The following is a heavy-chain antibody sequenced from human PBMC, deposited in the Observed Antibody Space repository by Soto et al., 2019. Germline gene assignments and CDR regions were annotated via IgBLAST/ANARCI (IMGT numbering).Heavy chain of an antibody. J-gene: IGHJ6*03. D-gene: IGHD6-13*01. Sequence: QVQLVQSGAEVKKPGASVKVSCKASGYTFTSYDINWVRQATGQGLEWMGWMNPNSCNTGYAQKFQGRVTMTRNTSISTAYMELSSLRSEDTAVYYCARENSSSWYGYYYYYIDVWGKGTTVTVSS. CDR3: ARENSSSWYGYYYYYIDV. CDR2: MNPNSCNT. CDR1: GYTFTSYD. V-gene: IGHV1-8*01.